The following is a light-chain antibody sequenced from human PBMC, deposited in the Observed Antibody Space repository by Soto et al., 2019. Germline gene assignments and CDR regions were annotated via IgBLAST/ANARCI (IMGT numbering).Light chain of an antibody. V-gene: IGKV4-1*01. CDR3: QQYYSPLWT. CDR2: WSS. J-gene: IGKJ1*01. Sequence: DIVMTQSPDSLAVSLGERATINCKSSQSVAYTSNKKTYVAWYQQKAGQPPKLLLYWSSTRASGVPDRFSGSGSGTDFTLTISSLQAEDVAVYCCQQYYSPLWTFGQGTKVQIK. CDR1: QSVAYTSNKKTY.